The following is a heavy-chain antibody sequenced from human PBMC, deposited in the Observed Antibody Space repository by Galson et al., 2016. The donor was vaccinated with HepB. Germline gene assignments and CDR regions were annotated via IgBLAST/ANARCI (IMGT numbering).Heavy chain of an antibody. J-gene: IGHJ6*04. CDR1: GGSMSSYY. V-gene: IGHV4-4*07. CDR2: IYTTGTT. D-gene: IGHD3-22*01. Sequence: SETLSLTCNVAGGSMSSYYWTWIRQPAGKGLEWIGRIYTTGTTNYNPSLMGRVTMSVDTSQNQLSLKLTSVTAADTAIYYCAREGPARFYSSHYHYGMDVWGKGTSVIVSS. CDR3: AREGPARFYSSHYHYGMDV.